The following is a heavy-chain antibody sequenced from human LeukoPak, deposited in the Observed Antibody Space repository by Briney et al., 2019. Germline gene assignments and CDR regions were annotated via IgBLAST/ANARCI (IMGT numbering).Heavy chain of an antibody. CDR2: INPNSGGT. J-gene: IGHJ6*02. Sequence: ASAKVSRKASGYTFTGYYMHWVRQAPGQGLEWMGWINPNSGGTGYAQKFQGRVTMTRNTSISTAYMELSSLRSEDTAVYYCARGRSRNHYGMDVWGQGTTVTVSS. V-gene: IGHV1-8*02. CDR1: GYTFTGYY. D-gene: IGHD1-14*01. CDR3: ARGRSRNHYGMDV.